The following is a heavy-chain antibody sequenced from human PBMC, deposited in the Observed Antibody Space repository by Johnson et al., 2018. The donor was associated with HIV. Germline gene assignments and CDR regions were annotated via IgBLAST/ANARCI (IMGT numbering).Heavy chain of an antibody. J-gene: IGHJ3*02. V-gene: IGHV3-66*01. D-gene: IGHD1-26*01. Sequence: VLLVESGGGLVQPGGSLRLSCAASGFTVSSNYMSWVRQAPGKGLEWVSVIYSGGSTYYADSVKGRFTISRDNAKNSLYLQMNSLRAEDTALYYCARADGLVGDRAFDIWGQGTMVTVSS. CDR1: GFTVSSNY. CDR3: ARADGLVGDRAFDI. CDR2: IYSGGST.